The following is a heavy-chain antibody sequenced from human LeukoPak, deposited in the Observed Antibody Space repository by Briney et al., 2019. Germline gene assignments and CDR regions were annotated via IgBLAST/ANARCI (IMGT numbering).Heavy chain of an antibody. D-gene: IGHD2-15*01. CDR1: GGTFSRNA. V-gene: IGHV1-69*04. Sequence: SVKVSCKASGGTFSRNAISWVRQAPGQGLEWMGRFIPMVGVEYYAQSFQGRVTITADRATSTAYMELSSLRSEDTAVYYCARVQAVGVPVAIDAYYSYGMDVWGQGTAVTVSS. CDR3: ARVQAVGVPVAIDAYYSYGMDV. CDR2: FIPMVGVE. J-gene: IGHJ6*02.